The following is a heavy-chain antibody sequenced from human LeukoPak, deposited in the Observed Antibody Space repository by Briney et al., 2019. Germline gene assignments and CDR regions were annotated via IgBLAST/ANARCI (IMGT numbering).Heavy chain of an antibody. V-gene: IGHV4-59*10. CDR3: ARYLGYYYYYMDV. CDR1: RGSIRSSS. CDR2: VLTSGTA. Sequence: SETLSLTCSISRGSIRSSSWTWIRQPAGRGLEWIGLVLTSGTAIYNPSLKSRVTMSLDTSRNHVSLNVTSVTAADTAVYYCARYLGYYYYYMDVWGKGTTVTVSS. J-gene: IGHJ6*03. D-gene: IGHD3-16*01.